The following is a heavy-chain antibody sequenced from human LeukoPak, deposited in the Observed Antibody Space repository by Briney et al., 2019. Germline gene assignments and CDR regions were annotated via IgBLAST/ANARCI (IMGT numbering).Heavy chain of an antibody. CDR3: AKQWELNY. CDR2: ISGSSSTI. D-gene: IGHD1-26*01. Sequence: PGGSLRLSCAASGFTFSSYSMNWVRQAPGKGLEWVSYISGSSSTIYYADSVKGRFTISRDNAKNSLYLQMNSLRAEDTAVYYCAKQWELNYWGQGTLVTVSS. V-gene: IGHV3-48*01. J-gene: IGHJ4*02. CDR1: GFTFSSYS.